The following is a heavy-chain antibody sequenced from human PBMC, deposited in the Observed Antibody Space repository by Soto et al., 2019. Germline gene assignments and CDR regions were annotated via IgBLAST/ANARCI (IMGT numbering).Heavy chain of an antibody. CDR1: LFTFSSYW. Sequence: PVWPLRHSCAASLFTFSSYWMSWVRQAPGKGLEWVANIKQDGSEKYYVDSVKGRFTISRDNAKNSMYLQMNSLRAEDTAVYYCARDLASTTIPNYWGQGTLVTVSS. V-gene: IGHV3-7*04. CDR2: IKQDGSEK. D-gene: IGHD4-17*01. CDR3: ARDLASTTIPNY. J-gene: IGHJ4*02.